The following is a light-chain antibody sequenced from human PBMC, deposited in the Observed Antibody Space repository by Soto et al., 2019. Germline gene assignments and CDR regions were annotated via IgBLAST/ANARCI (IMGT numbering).Light chain of an antibody. J-gene: IGKJ2*01. CDR2: GAS. V-gene: IGKV3-15*01. CDR3: HSYNDWRFP. CDR1: ESLSTY. Sequence: EIVMTQSPATLSVSPGERVTLSCRASESLSTYLAWYQQKPGQAPRLLIYGASTKATGIPSRFSGSGSATDFTLTISSLQSEDFAVYYCHSYNDWRFPFGQGTKLEI.